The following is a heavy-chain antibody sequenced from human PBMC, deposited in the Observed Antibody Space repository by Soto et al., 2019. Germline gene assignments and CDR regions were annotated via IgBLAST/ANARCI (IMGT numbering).Heavy chain of an antibody. D-gene: IGHD6-13*01. Sequence: EVQLLESGGGLVQPGGSLRLSCAASGFTFSSYAMSWVRQAPGKGLEWVSAISGSGGSTYYADSVKGRFTISRDNSKNTLYLQMNSLRAEDTAVYYCAKNGSSSWYLAYYGMDVWGQGTTVTVSS. V-gene: IGHV3-23*01. J-gene: IGHJ6*02. CDR1: GFTFSSYA. CDR2: ISGSGGST. CDR3: AKNGSSSWYLAYYGMDV.